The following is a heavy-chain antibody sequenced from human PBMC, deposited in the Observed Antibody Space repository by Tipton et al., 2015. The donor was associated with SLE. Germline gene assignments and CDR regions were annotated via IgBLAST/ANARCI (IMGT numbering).Heavy chain of an antibody. J-gene: IGHJ6*02. CDR1: GGSFSGYY. CDR3: ARGMVTWRGAILGVDV. CDR2: INHSGST. D-gene: IGHD2-21*02. Sequence: TLSLTCAVYGGSFSGYYWSWIRQPPGKGLEWIGEINHSGSTNYNPSLKSRVTISVDPAKNQFSLKLTSVTAADTAVYYCARGMVTWRGAILGVDVWGQGTTVNVSS. V-gene: IGHV4-34*01.